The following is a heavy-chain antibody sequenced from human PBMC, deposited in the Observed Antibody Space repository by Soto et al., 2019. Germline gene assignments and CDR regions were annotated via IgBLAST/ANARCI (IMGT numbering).Heavy chain of an antibody. CDR1: GGSFSGYY. V-gene: IGHV4-34*01. Sequence: QVQLQQWGAGLLKPSETLSLTCAVYGGSFSGYYWSWIRQPPGKGLEWIGEINHSGSTNYNPSLKSRVTISVDTSKHQFSLKLSSVTAADTAVYYCARRNLYYYYYMDVWGKGTTVTVSS. CDR2: INHSGST. J-gene: IGHJ6*03. CDR3: ARRNLYYYYYMDV.